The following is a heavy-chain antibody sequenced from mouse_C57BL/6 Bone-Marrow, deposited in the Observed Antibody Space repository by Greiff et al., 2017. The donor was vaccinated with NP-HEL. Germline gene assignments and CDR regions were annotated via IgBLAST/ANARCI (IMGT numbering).Heavy chain of an antibody. CDR1: GFNIKNTY. V-gene: IGHV14-3*01. CDR2: IDPANGNT. J-gene: IGHJ3*01. CDR3: ASLLLDSSGYVWFAY. D-gene: IGHD3-2*02. Sequence: VQLQQSVAELVRPGASVKLSCTSSGFNIKNTYMHWVKQRPEQGLEWIGRIDPANGNTKYAPKFQGKATITADTSSNTAYLQLSSLTSEDTAIYYCASLLLDSSGYVWFAYWGQGTLVTVSA.